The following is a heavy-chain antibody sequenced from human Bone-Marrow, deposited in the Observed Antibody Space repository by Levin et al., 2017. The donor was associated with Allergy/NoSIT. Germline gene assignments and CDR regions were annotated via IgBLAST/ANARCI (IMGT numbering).Heavy chain of an antibody. CDR1: GFTVDDYI. D-gene: IGHD6-19*01. CDR2: ISWDGDKT. J-gene: IGHJ4*02. V-gene: IGHV3-43*01. CDR3: AKEISPRTAVAGNFDF. Sequence: AGGSLRLSCAASGFTVDDYIIHWVRQAPGKGLEWVSLISWDGDKTFYADSVRGRFTISRDNSTNSVYLQMNSLRTKDTAFYYCAKEISPRTAVAGNFDFWGQGTLVTVSS.